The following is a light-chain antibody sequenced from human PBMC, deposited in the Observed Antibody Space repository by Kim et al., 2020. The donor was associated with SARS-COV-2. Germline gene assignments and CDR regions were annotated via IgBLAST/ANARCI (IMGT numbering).Light chain of an antibody. CDR3: LQHHTYPWT. J-gene: IGKJ1*01. V-gene: IGKV1-17*03. Sequence: TSVGDRVTITCRASQDIGNSLAWFQQTPGTAPKRLIYGASTLQNGVPSRFGGSGSGAEFTLTISNLQPGDFATYYCLQHHTYPWTFGQGTKVDIK. CDR2: GAS. CDR1: QDIGNS.